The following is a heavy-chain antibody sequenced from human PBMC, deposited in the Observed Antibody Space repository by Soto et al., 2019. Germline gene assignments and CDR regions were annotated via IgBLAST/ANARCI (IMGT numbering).Heavy chain of an antibody. CDR1: GFTFSSYA. CDR2: ISGSGGST. CDR3: ARQSLLKSIPIYGYYYYAMDV. Sequence: EVQLLESGGGLVQPGGSLRLSCAASGFTFSSYAMSWVRQAPGKGLEWVSAISGSGGSTYYADSVKGRFTISRDNPRNSLYLQMSSLRAEDTAVYYCARQSLLKSIPIYGYYYYAMDVWGQGTTVIVSS. V-gene: IGHV3-23*01. J-gene: IGHJ6*02. D-gene: IGHD3-3*01.